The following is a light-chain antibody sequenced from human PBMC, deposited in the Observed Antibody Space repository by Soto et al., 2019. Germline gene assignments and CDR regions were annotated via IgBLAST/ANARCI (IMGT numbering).Light chain of an antibody. V-gene: IGLV2-14*01. CDR3: SSYTSSSSAGV. J-gene: IGLJ1*01. Sequence: QSVLTQPASVSGSPGQSITISCTGTSSDVGGYNYVSWYQQHPGKAPKLMIYDVSNRPSGVSNRFSGSKSGNTASLTISGLQAEDEADYYCSSYTSSSSAGVFGTGTKVTV. CDR1: SSDVGGYNY. CDR2: DVS.